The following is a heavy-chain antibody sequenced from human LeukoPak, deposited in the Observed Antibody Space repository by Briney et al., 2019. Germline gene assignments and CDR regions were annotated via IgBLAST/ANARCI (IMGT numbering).Heavy chain of an antibody. CDR3: ARLALEDYDSSGYPIDY. J-gene: IGHJ4*02. V-gene: IGHV4-4*07. CDR1: GGSISSYY. D-gene: IGHD3-22*01. CDR2: IYTSGST. Sequence: SETLSLTCTVSGGSISSYYWSWIRQPAGKGLEWIGRIYTSGSTNYNPSLKSRVTISVDTSKNQFSLKLSSVTAADTAVYYCARLALEDYDSSGYPIDYWGQGTLVTVSS.